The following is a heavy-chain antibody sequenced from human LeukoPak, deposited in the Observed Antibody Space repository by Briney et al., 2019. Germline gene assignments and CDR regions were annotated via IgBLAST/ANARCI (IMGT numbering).Heavy chain of an antibody. CDR1: GFTFSSSW. CDR2: IYSDGSLI. D-gene: IGHD6-25*01. CDR3: ARGGPSGYSVYSFDY. Sequence: GGSLRLSCAASGFTFSSSWMHWVRQAPGKGLVWVSRIYSDGSLITYADSVKGRFTISRDNARNTLYLQMNSLTAEDTAVYYCARGGPSGYSVYSFDYWGQGTLVTVSS. V-gene: IGHV3-74*01. J-gene: IGHJ4*02.